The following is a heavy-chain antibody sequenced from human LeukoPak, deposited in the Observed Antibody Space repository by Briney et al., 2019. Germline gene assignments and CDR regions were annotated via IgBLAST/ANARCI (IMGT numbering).Heavy chain of an antibody. V-gene: IGHV1-2*02. CDR1: GGTFDSYA. CDR2: INPNNGGT. D-gene: IGHD3-10*01. J-gene: IGHJ5*02. CDR3: MTRGRFGSVATVVSTVFDP. Sequence: ASVKVSCKGSGGTFDSYAFIWLRQAPGQGLEWMGWINPNNGGTNYAQKFQGRVTMTRDTSISTAYMVLRRLTSDDTAVYYCMTRGRFGSVATVVSTVFDPWGQGTLVTVSS.